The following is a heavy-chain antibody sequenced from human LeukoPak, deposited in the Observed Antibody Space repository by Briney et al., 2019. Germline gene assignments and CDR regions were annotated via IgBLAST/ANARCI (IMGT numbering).Heavy chain of an antibody. CDR3: ARQRDSGYPYYMDV. J-gene: IGHJ6*03. CDR1: GYIFASYW. Sequence: GESLKISCKGSGYIFASYWIAWVRQMPGKGLDGMGIIYPGDSDTRYSPSFQGQVTISADKSINTAYLQWSSLKASDTAMYYCARQRDSGYPYYMDVWGKGTTVTVSS. D-gene: IGHD3-22*01. CDR2: IYPGDSDT. V-gene: IGHV5-51*01.